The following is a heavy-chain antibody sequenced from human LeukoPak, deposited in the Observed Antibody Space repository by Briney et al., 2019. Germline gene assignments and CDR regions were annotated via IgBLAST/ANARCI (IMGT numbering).Heavy chain of an antibody. CDR1: GFSFNTYW. Sequence: AGGSLRLSCAASGFSFNTYWMHWGRQAPGKGLGWVSRIIGDGTFTSYADAVKGRFTISRDNSKNTLYLQMNSLRAEDTAVYYCARGPGYYYDSSGYGKYFQHWGQGTLVTVSS. V-gene: IGHV3-74*01. D-gene: IGHD3-22*01. CDR2: IIGDGTFT. J-gene: IGHJ1*01. CDR3: ARGPGYYYDSSGYGKYFQH.